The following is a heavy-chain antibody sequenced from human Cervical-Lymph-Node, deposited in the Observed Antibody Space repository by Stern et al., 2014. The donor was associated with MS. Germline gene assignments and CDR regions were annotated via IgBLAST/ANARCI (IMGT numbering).Heavy chain of an antibody. D-gene: IGHD2-2*01. CDR2: IYPDDSDA. CDR3: ARRAGYCTRTKCYAYWYFDL. J-gene: IGHJ2*01. Sequence: EVQLVESGAVVKEPGEFLKISCQTSGYSFTNYWVGWVRQMPGQGLAWMGIIYPDDSDAKYGPSFLGQVTISAHKSTNTAYVQWSSLKASDTATYYCARRAGYCTRTKCYAYWYFDLWGRGTLVTVSS. CDR1: GYSFTNYW. V-gene: IGHV5-51*01.